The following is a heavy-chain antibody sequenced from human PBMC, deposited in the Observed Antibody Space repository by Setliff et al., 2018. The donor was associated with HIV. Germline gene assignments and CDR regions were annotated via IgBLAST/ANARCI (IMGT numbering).Heavy chain of an antibody. V-gene: IGHV4-4*07. CDR2: VSSRGDT. Sequence: PSETLSLTCTVSDSGTYYWSWIRQPAGKGLEWIGRVSSRGDTNYNPSLKSRVTMSVDTSKNQFSLKLTSVTASDTALYYCARDDYGDYEGYYYYYMDVWGKGTTVTVSS. CDR3: ARDDYGDYEGYYYYYMDV. CDR1: DSGTYY. D-gene: IGHD4-17*01. J-gene: IGHJ6*03.